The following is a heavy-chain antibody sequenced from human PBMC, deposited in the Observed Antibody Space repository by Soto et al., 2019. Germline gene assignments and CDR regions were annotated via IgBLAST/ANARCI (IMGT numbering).Heavy chain of an antibody. V-gene: IGHV4-30-4*01. CDR2: IHSRGSI. CDR1: GGSISSDDYY. D-gene: IGHD3-22*01. Sequence: SETLSLTCTVSGGSISSDDYYWSWIRQAPGRGLEWIGYIHSRGSIYYNPSLKSRATMSIDTAGNQFSLKVSSVTVADTAVYYCARDLDGLHDDTSGPFPRPGWGQGTLVTVSS. J-gene: IGHJ1*01. CDR3: ARDLDGLHDDTSGPFPRPG.